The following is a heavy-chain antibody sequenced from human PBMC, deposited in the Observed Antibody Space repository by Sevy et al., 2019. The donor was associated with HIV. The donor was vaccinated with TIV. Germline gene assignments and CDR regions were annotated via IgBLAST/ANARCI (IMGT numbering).Heavy chain of an antibody. V-gene: IGHV3-7*01. D-gene: IGHD6-6*01. Sequence: GGSLRLSCAASGFTFSSYWMSWVRQAPGKGLEWVANIKQDGSEKYYVDSVKGRFTISRGNAKNSLYLKMNSLRAEDTAVYYYARARYSSSSKNYYYYGMDVWGQGTTVTVSS. CDR2: IKQDGSEK. CDR3: ARARYSSSSKNYYYYGMDV. CDR1: GFTFSSYW. J-gene: IGHJ6*02.